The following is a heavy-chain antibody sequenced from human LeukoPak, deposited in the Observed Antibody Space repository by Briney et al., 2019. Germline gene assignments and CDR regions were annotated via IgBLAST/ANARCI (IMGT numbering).Heavy chain of an antibody. V-gene: IGHV3-73*01. D-gene: IGHD6-13*01. J-gene: IGHJ4*02. Sequence: GGSLRLSCAASGFTFSGSAMHWVRQASGKGLEWVGRIRSEANSYATAYAASVKGRFTISRDDSKNTAYLQMNSLKTEDTAVYYCTRRSDTAAGTSAVDYWGQGTLVTVSS. CDR2: IRSEANSYAT. CDR1: GFTFSGSA. CDR3: TRRSDTAAGTSAVDY.